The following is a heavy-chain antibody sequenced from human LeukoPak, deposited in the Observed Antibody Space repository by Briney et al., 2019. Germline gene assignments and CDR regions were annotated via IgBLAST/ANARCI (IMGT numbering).Heavy chain of an antibody. CDR1: GGTFSGYY. CDR3: ARGSWWVRNWFDP. D-gene: IGHD2-15*01. J-gene: IGHJ5*02. Sequence: PSETLSLTCAVYGGTFSGYYRSWIRQPPGKGLQWIGEINHSGSTNYNPSLKSRVTISVATSKNHFSLKLSSVTAADTAVYYCARGSWWVRNWFDPWGQGTLVTVSS. V-gene: IGHV4-34*01. CDR2: INHSGST.